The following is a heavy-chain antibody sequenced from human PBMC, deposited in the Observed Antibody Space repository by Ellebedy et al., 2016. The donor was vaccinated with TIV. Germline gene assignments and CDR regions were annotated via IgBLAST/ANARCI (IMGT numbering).Heavy chain of an antibody. V-gene: IGHV4-34*01. Sequence: SETLSLXCAVYGGSFSGYYWSWIRQPPGKGLEWIGEINHSGSTNYNPSLKIRVTISVDTSKNQFSLKLSSVTAADTAVYYCARGRGTMVRGVMDYWGQGTLVTVSS. CDR3: ARGRGTMVRGVMDY. CDR2: INHSGST. D-gene: IGHD3-10*01. CDR1: GGSFSGYY. J-gene: IGHJ4*02.